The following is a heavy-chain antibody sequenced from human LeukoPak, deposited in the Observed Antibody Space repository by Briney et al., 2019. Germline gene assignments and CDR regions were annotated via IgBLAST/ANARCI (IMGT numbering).Heavy chain of an antibody. V-gene: IGHV4-30-2*01. J-gene: IGHJ5*02. CDR2: IYHSGST. CDR1: GGSISSGGYY. D-gene: IGHD7-27*01. CDR3: ARGDLTAHFDP. Sequence: LSLTCTVSGGSISSGGYYWSWIRQPPGKGLEWIGYIYHSGSTYYNPSLNNRVTISVDRSKNQFSLNLSSVTAADTAVYCCARGDLTAHFDPGGQGTLVTVSS.